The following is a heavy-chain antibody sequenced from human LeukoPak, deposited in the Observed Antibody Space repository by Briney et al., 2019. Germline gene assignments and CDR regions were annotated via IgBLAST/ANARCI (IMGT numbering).Heavy chain of an antibody. V-gene: IGHV4-59*01. CDR1: GGSISSYC. CDR2: IYYSGST. D-gene: IGHD2-15*01. CDR3: ARGNGYCSGGSCYRWDY. J-gene: IGHJ4*02. Sequence: SETLSLTCTVSGGSISSYCGSWIRQPPGKGLEWIGYIYYSGSTNYDPSLKSRVTISVDTSKNQFSLKLSSVTAADTAVYYCARGNGYCSGGSCYRWDYWGQGTLVTVSS.